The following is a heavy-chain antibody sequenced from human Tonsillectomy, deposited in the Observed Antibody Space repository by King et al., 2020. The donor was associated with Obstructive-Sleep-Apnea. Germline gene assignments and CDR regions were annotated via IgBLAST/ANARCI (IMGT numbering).Heavy chain of an antibody. D-gene: IGHD4-17*01. Sequence: VQLVESGGGVVQPGRSLRLSCAASGFTFSSYAMHWVRQAPGKGLEWVAVISYDGSNKYYADSVKGRFTISRDNSKNTLYLQMNSLRAEDTAVYYCARESHGDYGPLGTCWGQGTLVTVSS. CDR2: ISYDGSNK. V-gene: IGHV3-30*04. CDR3: ARESHGDYGPLGTC. J-gene: IGHJ4*02. CDR1: GFTFSSYA.